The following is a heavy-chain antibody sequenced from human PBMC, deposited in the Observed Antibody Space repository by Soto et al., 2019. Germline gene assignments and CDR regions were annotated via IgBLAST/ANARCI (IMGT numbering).Heavy chain of an antibody. CDR1: GFTFSRYW. CDR2: INSDGSST. J-gene: IGHJ4*02. CDR3: ARDPCTSSICYPSHFDY. V-gene: IGHV3-74*01. Sequence: EVQLVESGGGLVQPGGSLRLSCAVSGFTFSRYWMHWVRQAPGKGLVWVSGINSDGSSTRYADSVKGRFTMSRDSAKNIMYPKMNSLRAEATAVYYCARDPCTSSICYPSHFDYWGQGTKASVSS. D-gene: IGHD2-15*01.